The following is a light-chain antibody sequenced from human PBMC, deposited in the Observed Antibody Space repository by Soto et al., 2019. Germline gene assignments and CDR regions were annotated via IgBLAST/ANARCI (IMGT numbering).Light chain of an antibody. CDR1: SSNIGAGYD. CDR2: ANN. CDR3: QAYDSSLRV. J-gene: IGLJ3*02. V-gene: IGLV1-40*01. Sequence: QSVLTQPPSVSGAPGQRVTISCTGSSSNIGAGYDVHWYQHLPGTAPKLLIYANNNRPSGVPDRFSGSKSGTSASLAITGVEAEDEADYYCQAYDSSLRVFGGGTKLTVL.